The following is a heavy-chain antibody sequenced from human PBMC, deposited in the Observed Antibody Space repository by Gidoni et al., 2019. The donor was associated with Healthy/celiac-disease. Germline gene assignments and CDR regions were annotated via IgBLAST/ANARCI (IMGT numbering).Heavy chain of an antibody. J-gene: IGHJ4*02. V-gene: IGHV4-31*03. CDR3: ARWEAATRGQIDY. Sequence: QVQLQESGPGLVKPSQTLYLTCTVSGGSISSGGYYWSWIRQHPGKGLEWIGYIYYSGSTYYNPSLKSRVTISVDTSKNQFSLKLSSVTAADTAVYYCARWEAATRGQIDYWGQGTLVTVSS. CDR2: IYYSGST. D-gene: IGHD2-15*01. CDR1: GGSISSGGYY.